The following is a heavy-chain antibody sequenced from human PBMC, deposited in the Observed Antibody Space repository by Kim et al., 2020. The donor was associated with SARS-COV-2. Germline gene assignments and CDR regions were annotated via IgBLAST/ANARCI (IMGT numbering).Heavy chain of an antibody. D-gene: IGHD6-6*01. Sequence: SQTLSLTCAVSGGSISSGGYSWSWIRQPPGKGLEWIGYIYHSGSTYYNPSLKSRVTISVDRSKNQFSLKLSSVTAADTAVYYCARARGYGSSPAFDIWGQ. CDR1: GGSISSGGYS. J-gene: IGHJ3*02. V-gene: IGHV4-30-2*01. CDR2: IYHSGST. CDR3: ARARGYGSSPAFDI.